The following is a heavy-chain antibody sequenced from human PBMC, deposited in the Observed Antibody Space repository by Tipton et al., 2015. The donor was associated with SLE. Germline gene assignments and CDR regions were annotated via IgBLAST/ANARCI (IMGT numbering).Heavy chain of an antibody. CDR1: GYSFTSYW. CDR2: IYPSDSDT. J-gene: IGHJ4*02. Sequence: QLVQSGAEVKKPGESLKISCKGSGYSFTSYWIGWVRQMPGKGLEWMGIIYPSDSDTSYSPSFQGQVTLSADKSISPAYLQWSSLKASDTAIYYCARHRLLEGGTSDSFDFWGQGTLVTVSS. CDR3: ARHRLLEGGTSDSFDF. D-gene: IGHD3-22*01. V-gene: IGHV5-51*01.